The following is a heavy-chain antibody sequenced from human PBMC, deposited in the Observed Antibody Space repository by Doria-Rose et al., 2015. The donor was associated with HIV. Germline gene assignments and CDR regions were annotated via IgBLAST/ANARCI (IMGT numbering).Heavy chain of an antibody. CDR1: GASVSSRGYY. J-gene: IGHJ4*02. CDR2: TYYTGTS. CDR3: ARMGSYRELDY. D-gene: IGHD3-3*01. Sequence: VQLQESGPGLVKPSETLSLTCSVSGASVSSRGYYWNWIRQVPGKGLESLGYTYYTGTSDYGPSLKSRLNMAVDTSKNQFSLKLSFVTVADTAVYYCARMGSYRELDYWGQGALATVSA. V-gene: IGHV4-30-4*01.